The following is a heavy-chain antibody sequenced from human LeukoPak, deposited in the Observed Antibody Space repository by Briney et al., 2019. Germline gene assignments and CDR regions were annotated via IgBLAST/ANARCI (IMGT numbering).Heavy chain of an antibody. CDR2: IYPDDSDT. CDR1: GYNITTYW. D-gene: IGHD3-10*01. V-gene: IGHV5-51*01. CDR3: ARQSMVRGVPDY. Sequence: GESLKISCKGSGYNITTYWIGWVRQMPGKGLEWMGIIYPDDSDTRYSPSFQGQVTISADKSISTAYLQWRSLRASDTAMYYCARQSMVRGVPDYWGQGTLVTVSS. J-gene: IGHJ4*02.